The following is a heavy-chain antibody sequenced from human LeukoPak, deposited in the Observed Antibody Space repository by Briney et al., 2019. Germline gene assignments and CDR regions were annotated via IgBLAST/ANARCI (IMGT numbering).Heavy chain of an antibody. CDR1: GGSISSSSYY. D-gene: IGHD2-2*02. J-gene: IGHJ2*01. Sequence: SETLSLTCTVSGGSISSSSYYWGWIRQPPGKGLEWIGSIYYSGSTYYNPSLKSRVTISVDTSKNQFSLKLSSVTAADTAVYYCARVLPAAIPVSGYFDLWGRGTLVTVSS. CDR3: ARVLPAAIPVSGYFDL. CDR2: IYYSGST. V-gene: IGHV4-39*07.